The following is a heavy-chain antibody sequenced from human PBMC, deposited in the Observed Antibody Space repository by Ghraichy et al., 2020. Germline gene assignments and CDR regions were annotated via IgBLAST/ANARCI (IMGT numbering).Heavy chain of an antibody. V-gene: IGHV3-66*01. J-gene: IGHJ5*02. CDR1: GFTVSNNY. Sequence: GESLNISCAASGFTVSNNYMRWVRQAPGKGLEWVSVIYSGGSTSYADSVQGRFTISRDNSKNTLYLQMNSLRAEDTAVYYCARDYYGAWGQGTLVTVSS. CDR2: IYSGGST. D-gene: IGHD3-22*01. CDR3: ARDYYGA.